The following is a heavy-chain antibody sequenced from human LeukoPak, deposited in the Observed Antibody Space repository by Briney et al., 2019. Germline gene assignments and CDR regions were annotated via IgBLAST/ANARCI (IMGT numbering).Heavy chain of an antibody. Sequence: GGSLRLSCAASGFTFSSYAMSWVRQAPGKGLEWVSAISGSGGSTYYADSVKGRFTISRDNSKNTLYLQMNSLRAEDTAVYYCAKDRAQNLEWLLYAGGFDYWGQGTLVTVSS. V-gene: IGHV3-23*01. D-gene: IGHD3-3*01. J-gene: IGHJ4*02. CDR2: ISGSGGST. CDR3: AKDRAQNLEWLLYAGGFDY. CDR1: GFTFSSYA.